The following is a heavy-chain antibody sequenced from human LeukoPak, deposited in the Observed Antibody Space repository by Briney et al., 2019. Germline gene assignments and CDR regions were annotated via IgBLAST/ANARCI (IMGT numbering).Heavy chain of an antibody. CDR2: MSPNSGNT. D-gene: IGHD4-17*01. J-gene: IGHJ4*02. Sequence: GASVKVSCKASGYTFTSYDINWVRQATGQGLEWMGWMSPNSGNTGYAQKFQGRVTMTRNTSISTAYLELSSLRLEDTAVYYCARGGATVTTHFDYWGLGTLVTVSS. CDR3: ARGGATVTTHFDY. CDR1: GYTFTSYD. V-gene: IGHV1-8*01.